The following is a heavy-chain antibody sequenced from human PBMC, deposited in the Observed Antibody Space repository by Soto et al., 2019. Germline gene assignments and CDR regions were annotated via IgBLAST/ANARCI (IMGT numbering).Heavy chain of an antibody. CDR1: GGTFSSYT. CDR2: IIPILGIA. Sequence: SVKVSCKASGGTFSSYTISWVRQAPGQGLEWMGRIIPILGIANYAQKFQGRVTITADKSTSTAYMELSSLRSEDTAVYYCARAGCTNGVCYFSWFDPWGQGTLVTVSS. J-gene: IGHJ5*02. D-gene: IGHD2-8*01. V-gene: IGHV1-69*02. CDR3: ARAGCTNGVCYFSWFDP.